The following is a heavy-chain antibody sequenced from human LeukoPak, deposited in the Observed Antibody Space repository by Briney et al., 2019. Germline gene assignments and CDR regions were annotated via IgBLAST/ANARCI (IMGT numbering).Heavy chain of an antibody. D-gene: IGHD6-13*01. CDR3: ATVNLSSSWSHYFDY. V-gene: IGHV4-39*01. Sequence: SETLSLTCTVSGGSISSSSYFWVWVRQPPGKGLEWIGSVYYSGSTYYNPSLKSRITMSVDTSKNQFSLKLTSVTAADTAVYYCATVNLSSSWSHYFDYWGQGTLVTVSS. J-gene: IGHJ4*02. CDR1: GGSISSSSYF. CDR2: VYYSGST.